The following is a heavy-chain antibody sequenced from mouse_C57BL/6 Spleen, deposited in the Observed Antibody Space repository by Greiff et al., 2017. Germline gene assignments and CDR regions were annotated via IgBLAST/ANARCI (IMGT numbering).Heavy chain of an antibody. CDR3: ARYGYGYHYFDY. J-gene: IGHJ2*01. D-gene: IGHD2-2*01. Sequence: QVQLQQPGTELVKPGASVKLSCKASGYTFTSYWMHWVKQRPGQGLEWIGNINPSNGGTNYNEKCKSKATLTVDKSSSTAYMQLSSLTSDDSAVYYCARYGYGYHYFDYWGQGTTLTVSS. CDR2: INPSNGGT. CDR1: GYTFTSYW. V-gene: IGHV1-53*01.